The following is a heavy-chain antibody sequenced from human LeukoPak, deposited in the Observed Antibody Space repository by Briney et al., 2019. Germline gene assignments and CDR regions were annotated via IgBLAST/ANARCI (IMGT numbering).Heavy chain of an antibody. V-gene: IGHV3-7*01. CDR1: GINLCNLW. Sequence: GSLRPFRATSGINLCNLWMSLVRQAPRKKLGWVANIKQDGSEKYYVDSVKGRFTISRDNAKNSLYLQMNSLRAEDTAVYYCARDRSKGMDVWGQGTTVTVSS. J-gene: IGHJ6*02. CDR3: ARDRSKGMDV. D-gene: IGHD2-2*01. CDR2: IKQDGSEK.